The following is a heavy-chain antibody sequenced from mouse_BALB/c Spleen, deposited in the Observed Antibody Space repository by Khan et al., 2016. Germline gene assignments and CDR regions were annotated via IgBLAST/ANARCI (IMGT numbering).Heavy chain of an antibody. V-gene: IGHV9-3-1*01. J-gene: IGHJ4*01. CDR1: GYTFTNYG. CDR3: AREWGQCYYAMDY. D-gene: IGHD3-3*01. Sequence: QIQLVQSGPELKKPGETVKISCKASGYTFTNYGMNWVKQAPGKGLKWMGWINTYTGEPTYADDFKGRFAFSLETSASTAYLQINNLKNEDTATYFCAREWGQCYYAMDYWGQGTSVTVSS. CDR2: INTYTGEP.